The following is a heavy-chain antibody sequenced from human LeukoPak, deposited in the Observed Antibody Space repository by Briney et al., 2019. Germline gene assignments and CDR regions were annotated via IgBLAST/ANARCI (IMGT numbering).Heavy chain of an antibody. D-gene: IGHD5-24*01. CDR1: GYTFTGHY. CDR3: ARDLRLQFFYYYYYMDV. Sequence: GASVKVSCKASGYTFTGHYMHWVRQAPGQGLEWMGWINPNSGGTNYAQKFQGRVTMTRDTSISTAYMELSRLRSDDTAVYYCARDLRLQFFYYYYYMDVWGKGTTVTVSS. CDR2: INPNSGGT. V-gene: IGHV1-2*02. J-gene: IGHJ6*03.